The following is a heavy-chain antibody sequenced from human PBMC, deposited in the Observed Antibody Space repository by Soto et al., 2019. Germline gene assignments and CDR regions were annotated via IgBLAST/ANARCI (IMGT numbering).Heavy chain of an antibody. J-gene: IGHJ4*02. CDR3: ARDGGSPRFTAPRGIAY. Sequence: QVQLVESGGGVVQPGRSLRLSCAASGFTFSSYGMHWVRQAPGKGLEWVAVIWYDGSNKYYADSVKGRFTISRDNSKNTLYLQMNSLRAEDTAVYYCARDGGSPRFTAPRGIAYWGQGTLVTVSS. V-gene: IGHV3-33*01. D-gene: IGHD1-26*01. CDR2: IWYDGSNK. CDR1: GFTFSSYG.